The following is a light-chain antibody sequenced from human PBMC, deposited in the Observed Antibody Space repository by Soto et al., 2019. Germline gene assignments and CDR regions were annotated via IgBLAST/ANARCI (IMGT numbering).Light chain of an antibody. V-gene: IGKV1-5*03. CDR1: QSISSW. CDR3: QQYNSYST. J-gene: IGKJ1*01. Sequence: DIQMNQSPSTLSATVGDRVTIPCRASQSISSWLAWYQQKPGKAPKLLIYKASSLESGVPSRFSGSGSGTEFTLTISSLQPDDFATYYCQQYNSYSTFGQGTKVDI. CDR2: KAS.